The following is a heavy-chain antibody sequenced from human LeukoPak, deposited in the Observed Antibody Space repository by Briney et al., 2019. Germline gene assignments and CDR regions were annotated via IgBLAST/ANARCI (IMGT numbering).Heavy chain of an antibody. D-gene: IGHD3-22*01. Sequence: GGSLRLSCAASGFTFSSYGMHWVRQAPGKGLEWVAVISYDGSNKYYADSVKGRFTISRDNSKNTLYLQMNSLRAEDTAVYYCAREARITMIVVADLDPWGQRTLVTVSS. V-gene: IGHV3-30*03. CDR1: GFTFSSYG. J-gene: IGHJ5*02. CDR2: ISYDGSNK. CDR3: AREARITMIVVADLDP.